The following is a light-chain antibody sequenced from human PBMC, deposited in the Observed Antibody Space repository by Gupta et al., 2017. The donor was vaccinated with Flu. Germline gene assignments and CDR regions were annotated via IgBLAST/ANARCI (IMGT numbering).Light chain of an antibody. CDR3: QKYKDWPLT. V-gene: IGKV3-15*01. Sequence: QDTSHVIYCASTRDTGIPGRFSGSGSGIEFTLTISSLQAEDFAVYYCQKYKDWPLTFGPETKVELK. CDR2: CAS. J-gene: IGKJ3*01.